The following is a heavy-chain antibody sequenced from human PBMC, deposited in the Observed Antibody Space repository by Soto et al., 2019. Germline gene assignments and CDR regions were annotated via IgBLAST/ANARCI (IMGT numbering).Heavy chain of an antibody. CDR1: GYTFASYG. J-gene: IGHJ6*02. CDR3: ARETDV. Sequence: ASVKVSCKASGYTFASYGTNWVRQAPGQGLEWIGWISGYSGNTNYAQKFQSRVIMTTGTSTSTACREMRSLRSDDTAVYYCARETDVWGQGTTVPVSS. V-gene: IGHV1-18*04. CDR2: ISGYSGNT.